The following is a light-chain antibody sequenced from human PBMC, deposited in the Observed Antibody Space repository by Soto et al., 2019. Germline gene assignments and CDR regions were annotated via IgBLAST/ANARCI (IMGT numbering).Light chain of an antibody. V-gene: IGLV2-14*03. CDR3: SSYTTSSTNV. CDR1: SSDVGAFNY. J-gene: IGLJ1*01. CDR2: DVS. Sequence: QSALTQSASVSGSPGQSIAISCTGTSSDVGAFNYVSWYQQHPGKAPKLLLYDVSNRPSGVSSRFSGSKSGNTASLTISGLQAVDEADYYCSSYTTSSTNVFGSGTKLTVL.